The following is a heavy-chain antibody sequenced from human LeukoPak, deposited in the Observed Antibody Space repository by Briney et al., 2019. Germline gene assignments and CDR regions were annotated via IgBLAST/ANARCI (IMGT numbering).Heavy chain of an antibody. J-gene: IGHJ4*02. CDR3: ALGRTELYDY. D-gene: IGHD3-10*01. V-gene: IGHV4-39*01. CDR2: LYYSGST. CDR1: GRSINRSNYY. Sequence: PSETLSLTCTLSGRSINRSNYYWGWIRKPPGKGLEWIARLYYSGSTYYNPSLKSRVTMSVHTSKNQFSLKLSSVTAADTAVYYCALGRTELYDYWGQGTLVTVSS.